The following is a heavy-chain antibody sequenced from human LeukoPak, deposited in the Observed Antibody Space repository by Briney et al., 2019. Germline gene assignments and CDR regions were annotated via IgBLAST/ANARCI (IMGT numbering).Heavy chain of an antibody. D-gene: IGHD5-18*01. J-gene: IGHJ4*02. CDR1: GFTFSSYA. CDR3: ARDTAMATN. V-gene: IGHV3-64*01. CDR2: ISSNGGST. Sequence: GGSLRLSCAASGFTFSSYAMHWVRQAPGKGLEYVSAISSNGGSTYYANSVKGRFTISRDNSKNTLYLQMGSLRAEDMAVYYCARDTAMATNWGQGTLVTVSS.